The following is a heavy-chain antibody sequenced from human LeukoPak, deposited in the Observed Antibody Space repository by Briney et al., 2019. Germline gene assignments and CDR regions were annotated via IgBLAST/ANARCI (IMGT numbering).Heavy chain of an antibody. Sequence: GGSLRLSCAASGFSFSSYAMSWVRQAPGKGLEWVSAISGRGGSTYYADSVKGRFTISRDNSKNTLYLQMNSLRAEDTAVYYCAKDREMATIRGWFDPWGQGTLVTVSS. CDR3: AKDREMATIRGWFDP. CDR2: ISGRGGST. D-gene: IGHD5-24*01. J-gene: IGHJ5*02. V-gene: IGHV3-23*01. CDR1: GFSFSSYA.